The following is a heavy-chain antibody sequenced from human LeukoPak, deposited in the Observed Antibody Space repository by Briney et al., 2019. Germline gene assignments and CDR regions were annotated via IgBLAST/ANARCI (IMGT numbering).Heavy chain of an antibody. CDR2: ISWNSGSI. Sequence: GGSLRLSCAASGFSFSNYNMNWVRQAPGKGLEWVSGISWNSGSIGYADSVKGRFTISRDNAKNSLYLQMNSLRAEDTALYYCAKDRGTGIAAAGTGDYYGMDVWGQGTTVTVSS. CDR1: GFSFSNYN. D-gene: IGHD6-13*01. J-gene: IGHJ6*02. CDR3: AKDRGTGIAAAGTGDYYGMDV. V-gene: IGHV3-9*01.